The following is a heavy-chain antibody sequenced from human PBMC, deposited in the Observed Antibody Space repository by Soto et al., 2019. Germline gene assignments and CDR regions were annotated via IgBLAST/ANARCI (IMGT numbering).Heavy chain of an antibody. Sequence: PSETLSITCAVSGGSISSGGYSWSWIRQPPGKGLEWIGYIYHSGSTYYNPSLKSRVTISVDRSKNQFSLKLSSVTAADTAVYYCASTYYYDSSGYFHAFDIWGQGTMVTVSS. J-gene: IGHJ3*02. V-gene: IGHV4-30-2*01. CDR1: GGSISSGGYS. D-gene: IGHD3-22*01. CDR2: IYHSGST. CDR3: ASTYYYDSSGYFHAFDI.